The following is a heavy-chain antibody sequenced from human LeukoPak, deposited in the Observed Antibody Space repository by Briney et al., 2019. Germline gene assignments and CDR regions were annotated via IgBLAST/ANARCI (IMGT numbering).Heavy chain of an antibody. V-gene: IGHV4-59*11. J-gene: IGHJ3*02. CDR2: ISYIGST. CDR1: DDSFSSHY. D-gene: IGHD4-17*01. Sequence: SETLSLTCAVSDDSFSSHYWTWIRQPPGKRPEWIGYISYIGSTNYNPSLKSRVTISIDTSKNQFSLQLTSVTAADTAVYYCARDLVTVTKGFDIWGQGTMVSVSS. CDR3: ARDLVTVTKGFDI.